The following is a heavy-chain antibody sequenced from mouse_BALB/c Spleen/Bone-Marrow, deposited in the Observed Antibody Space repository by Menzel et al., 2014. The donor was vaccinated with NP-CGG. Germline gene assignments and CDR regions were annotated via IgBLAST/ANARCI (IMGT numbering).Heavy chain of an antibody. CDR1: GFTFSNYG. CDR2: INSNGDTT. V-gene: IGHV5-6-3*01. J-gene: IGHJ3*01. CDR3: ARDGYYVGFAY. D-gene: IGHD2-3*01. Sequence: EVKLVESGGGLVQPGGSLKLSCAASGFTFSNYGMSWDRQTPDKRLELVATINSNGDTTYYSDSVKGRFTISRDNAKNTLYLQMNSLKSEDTAMYYCARDGYYVGFAYWGQGTLVTVSA.